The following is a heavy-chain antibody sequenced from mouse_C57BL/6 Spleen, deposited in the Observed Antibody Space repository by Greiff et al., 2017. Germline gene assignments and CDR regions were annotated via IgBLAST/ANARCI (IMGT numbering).Heavy chain of an antibody. V-gene: IGHV1-19*01. CDR2: INPYNGGT. CDR1: GYTFTDYD. Sequence: DVKLQESGPVLVKPGASVKMSCKASGYTFTDYDMNWVKQSPGKSLEWIGAINPYNGGTSYNQKFKGKATLTVDKSSSTAYMGLNSLTSEDSAVYCCAGRPSYPSYWGQGTSVTVSS. CDR3: AGRPSYPSY. D-gene: IGHD2-10*01. J-gene: IGHJ4*01.